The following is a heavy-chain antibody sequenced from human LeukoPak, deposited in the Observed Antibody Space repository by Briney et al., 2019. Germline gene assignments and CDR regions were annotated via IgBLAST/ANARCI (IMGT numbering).Heavy chain of an antibody. Sequence: PGGSLRLSCAASGFTVSSNYMSWVRQAPGKGLEWVSVIYSGDSTYDADSVKGRFTISRDNSKNTLYLQMNSLRAEDTAVYYCARAYDFWSAYYFDYWGQGTLVTVSS. D-gene: IGHD3-3*01. CDR3: ARAYDFWSAYYFDY. V-gene: IGHV3-53*01. CDR2: IYSGDST. J-gene: IGHJ4*02. CDR1: GFTVSSNY.